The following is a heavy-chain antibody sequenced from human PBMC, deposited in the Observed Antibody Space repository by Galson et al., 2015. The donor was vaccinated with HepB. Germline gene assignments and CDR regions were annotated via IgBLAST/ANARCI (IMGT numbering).Heavy chain of an antibody. CDR3: TRAPMVRGVIRDAFDI. D-gene: IGHD3-10*01. Sequence: SLRLSCAASGFTFGDYAMSWVRQAPGKGLEWVGFIRSKAYGGTTEYAASVKGRFTISRDDSKSIAYLQMNSLKTEDTAVYYCTRAPMVRGVIRDAFDIWGQGTMVTVSS. CDR1: GFTFGDYA. CDR2: IRSKAYGGTT. J-gene: IGHJ3*02. V-gene: IGHV3-49*04.